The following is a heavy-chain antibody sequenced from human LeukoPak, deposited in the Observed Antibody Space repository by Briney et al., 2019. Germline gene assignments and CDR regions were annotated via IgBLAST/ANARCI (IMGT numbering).Heavy chain of an antibody. Sequence: GGSLRLSCAASGFTFSSYSMNWVRQAPGKGLEWVGRIKSKTDGGTTDYAAPVKGRFTISRDDSKNTLYPQMNSLKTEDTAVYYCTRYCSGGSCSNWFDPWGQGTLVTVS. D-gene: IGHD2-15*01. V-gene: IGHV3-15*07. CDR2: IKSKTDGGTT. CDR3: TRYCSGGSCSNWFDP. CDR1: GFTFSSYS. J-gene: IGHJ5*02.